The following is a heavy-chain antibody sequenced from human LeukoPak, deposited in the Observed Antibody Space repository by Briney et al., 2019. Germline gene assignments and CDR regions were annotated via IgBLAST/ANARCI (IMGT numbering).Heavy chain of an antibody. CDR2: INHSGST. D-gene: IGHD6-19*01. CDR1: GGSFSGYY. V-gene: IGHV4-34*01. CDR3: ARVIAVAGTGYFYMDV. J-gene: IGHJ6*03. Sequence: PSETLSLTCAVYGGSFSGYYWSWIRQPPGKGLEWIGEINHSGSTNYNPSLESRVTISVDTPKNQFSLKLSSVTAADTAVYYCARVIAVAGTGYFYMDVWGKGTTVTVSS.